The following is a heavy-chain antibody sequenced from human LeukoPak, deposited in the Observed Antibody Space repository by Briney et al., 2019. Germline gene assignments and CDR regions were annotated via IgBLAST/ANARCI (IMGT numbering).Heavy chain of an antibody. CDR2: IYYSGST. V-gene: IGHV4-38-2*02. Sequence: SETLSLTCTVSGYSISSGYYWGWIRPPPGKGLEWIGSIYYSGSTYYNPSLKSRVTISVDTSKNQFSLKLSSVTAADTAVYYCASGVGPSSGYYYAPDYWGQGTLVTVSS. CDR3: ASGVGPSSGYYYAPDY. CDR1: GYSISSGYY. D-gene: IGHD3-22*01. J-gene: IGHJ4*02.